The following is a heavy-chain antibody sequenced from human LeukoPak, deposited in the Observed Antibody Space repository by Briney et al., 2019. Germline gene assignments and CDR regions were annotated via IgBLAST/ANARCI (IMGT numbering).Heavy chain of an antibody. Sequence: PWASVKVSCKASGYTFTGYYMHWVRQAPGQGLEWMGWINPNSGGTNYAQKFQGRVTMTRDTSISTAYMGLSRLRSDDTAVYYCARAAIYDFSTFDYWGQGTLVTVSS. D-gene: IGHD3-3*01. V-gene: IGHV1-2*02. CDR1: GYTFTGYY. CDR2: INPNSGGT. CDR3: ARAAIYDFSTFDY. J-gene: IGHJ4*02.